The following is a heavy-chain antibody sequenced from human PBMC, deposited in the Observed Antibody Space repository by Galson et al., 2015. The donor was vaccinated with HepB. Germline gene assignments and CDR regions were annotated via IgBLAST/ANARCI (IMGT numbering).Heavy chain of an antibody. D-gene: IGHD1-26*01. CDR3: ARGGVGATRGFGY. V-gene: IGHV3-7*01. CDR1: GFTFSSYW. J-gene: IGHJ4*02. CDR2: IKQDGSEK. Sequence: SLRLSCAASGFTFSSYWMSWVRQAPGKGLEWVANIKQDGSEKYYVDSVKGRFTISRDNAKNSLYLQMNSLRAEDTAVYYCARGGVGATRGFGYWGQGTLVTVSS.